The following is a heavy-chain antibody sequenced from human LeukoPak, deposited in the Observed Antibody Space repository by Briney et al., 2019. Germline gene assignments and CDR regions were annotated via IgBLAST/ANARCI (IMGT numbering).Heavy chain of an antibody. J-gene: IGHJ6*03. CDR2: IYSNGDT. CDR1: GDSISSGSYY. CDR3: ASRHSKQQLYYYYMDI. Sequence: PSETLSLTCTVSGDSISSGSYYWSWIRQPAGKGLEWIGRIYSNGDTKFNPSLKSRVTISLDTSKNQFSRKLSSATAADTAVYYCASRHSKQQLYYYYMDIWGKGTTVTVSS. V-gene: IGHV4-61*02. D-gene: IGHD6-13*01.